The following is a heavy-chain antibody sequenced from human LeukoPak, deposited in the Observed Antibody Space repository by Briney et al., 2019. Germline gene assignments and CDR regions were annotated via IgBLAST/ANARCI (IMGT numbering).Heavy chain of an antibody. V-gene: IGHV1-46*01. CDR3: ARDLSVAAAGPNWFDP. D-gene: IGHD6-13*01. J-gene: IGHJ5*02. CDR2: INPGGGST. Sequence: ASVKVSCKASGYTSTSYYMHWVRQAPGQGLEWMGIINPGGGSTSYAQKFQGRITMTRDTSTSTVYMELSSLRSEDTAVYYCARDLSVAAAGPNWFDPWGQGTLVTVSS. CDR1: GYTSTSYY.